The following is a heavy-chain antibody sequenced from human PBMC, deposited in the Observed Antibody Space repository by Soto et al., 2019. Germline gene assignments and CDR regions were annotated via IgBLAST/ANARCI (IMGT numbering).Heavy chain of an antibody. Sequence: SETLSLTCSVSGGSISSSNNSWGWIRQPPGKGLEWIGTIYFSGTSSYNPSLKSRVTMCVDTSKKQLSLRLRSVTAADTAVYNCARLHCSSPNCVPLDPWGQGTLVTVSS. D-gene: IGHD2-2*01. V-gene: IGHV4-39*01. J-gene: IGHJ5*02. CDR3: ARLHCSSPNCVPLDP. CDR2: IYFSGTS. CDR1: GGSISSSNNS.